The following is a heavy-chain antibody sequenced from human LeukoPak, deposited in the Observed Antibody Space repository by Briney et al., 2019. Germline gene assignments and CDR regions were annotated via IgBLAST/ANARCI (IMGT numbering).Heavy chain of an antibody. CDR3: AATTTVVTPVFY. CDR1: GGSISSYY. CDR2: IYYSGST. Sequence: SETLSLTCTVSGGSISSYYWSWIRQPPGKGLEWIGYIYYSGSTNYNPSLKSRVTISVDTSKKQFSLKLSSVTAADTAVYYCAATTTVVTPVFYWGQGTLVTVSS. J-gene: IGHJ4*02. D-gene: IGHD4-23*01. V-gene: IGHV4-59*01.